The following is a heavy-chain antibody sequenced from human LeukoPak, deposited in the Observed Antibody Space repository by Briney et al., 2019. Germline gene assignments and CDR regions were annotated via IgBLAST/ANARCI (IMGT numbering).Heavy chain of an antibody. CDR3: ARGGGLDV. CDR2: IKQDGSEK. Sequence: GGSLRLSCAASGFTFSNAWMNWVRQAPGKGLEWVANIKQDGSEKYYVDSVKGRFTISRDNAKNSLYLQMNSLRAEDTAVYFCARGGGLDVWGQGATVTVSS. J-gene: IGHJ6*02. CDR1: GFTFSNAW. V-gene: IGHV3-7*04.